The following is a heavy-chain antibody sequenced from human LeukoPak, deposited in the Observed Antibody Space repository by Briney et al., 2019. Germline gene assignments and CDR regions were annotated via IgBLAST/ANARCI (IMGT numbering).Heavy chain of an antibody. CDR1: GGSFSGYY. J-gene: IGHJ5*02. Sequence: SETLSLTCAVYGGSFSGYYWSWIRQPPGKGLEWIGEINHSGSTNYNPSLKSRVTISVDTSKNQFSLKLSSVTAADTAVYYCAGNCSGGSCPLGYNWLDPWSQGTLVTVSS. V-gene: IGHV4-34*01. CDR3: AGNCSGGSCPLGYNWLDP. CDR2: INHSGST. D-gene: IGHD2-15*01.